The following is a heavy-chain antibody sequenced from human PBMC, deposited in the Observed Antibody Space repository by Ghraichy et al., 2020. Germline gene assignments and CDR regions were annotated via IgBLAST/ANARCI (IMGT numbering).Heavy chain of an antibody. CDR2: ISSSSSTS. CDR1: GFTFSAYN. J-gene: IGHJ3*02. Sequence: LSLTCAASGFTFSAYNMNWVRQAPGRVLEWVSYISSSSSTSYYADSVKGRFTISRDNAKNSLYLQMNSLRDEDTAVYYCARGLFGVLILHVFDMWGQGTMVTVSS. D-gene: IGHD3-3*01. V-gene: IGHV3-48*02. CDR3: ARGLFGVLILHVFDM.